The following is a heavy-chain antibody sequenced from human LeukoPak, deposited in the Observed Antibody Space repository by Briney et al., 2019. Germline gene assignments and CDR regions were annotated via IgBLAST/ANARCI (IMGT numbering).Heavy chain of an antibody. CDR1: GYTFIAYY. D-gene: IGHD3-10*01. J-gene: IGHJ6*03. V-gene: IGHV1-2*02. CDR2: INPNSGGT. Sequence: GASVKVSCKASGYTFIAYYMHWVRQAPGQGLEWMGWINPNSGGTNYAQKFQGGVTMTRDTSISTAYMELSRLRSDDTAVYYCARGVTGIYYYYYMDVWGKGTTVTVSS. CDR3: ARGVTGIYYYYYMDV.